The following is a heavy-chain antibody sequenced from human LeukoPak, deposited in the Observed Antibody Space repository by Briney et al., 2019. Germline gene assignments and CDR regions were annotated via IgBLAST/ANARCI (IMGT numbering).Heavy chain of an antibody. CDR3: ARLNPSLDILTGYYIDY. CDR1: GGSIGNFY. V-gene: IGHV4-59*12. D-gene: IGHD3-9*01. Sequence: SETLSLTCTVSGGSIGNFYWTWIRQPPGKGLEWIGFVTYSGSTNYNPSLKNRVAISVDTSKNQFSLRLSSVAAADTAVYFCARLNPSLDILTGYYIDYWGQGTLVPVSS. J-gene: IGHJ4*02. CDR2: VTYSGST.